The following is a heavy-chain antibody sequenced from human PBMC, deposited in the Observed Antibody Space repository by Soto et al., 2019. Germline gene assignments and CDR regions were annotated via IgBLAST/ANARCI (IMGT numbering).Heavy chain of an antibody. V-gene: IGHV4-34*01. J-gene: IGHJ6*02. CDR1: GGSFSGYY. D-gene: IGHD5-12*01. CDR2: INHSGST. CDR3: ARVDIVATIFGMTYYYYGMDV. Sequence: SETLSLTCAVYGGSFSGYYWSWIRQPPGKGLEWIGEINHSGSTNYNPSLKSRVTISVDTSKNQFSLKLSSVTAADTAVYYCARVDIVATIFGMTYYYYGMDVWGQGTTVT.